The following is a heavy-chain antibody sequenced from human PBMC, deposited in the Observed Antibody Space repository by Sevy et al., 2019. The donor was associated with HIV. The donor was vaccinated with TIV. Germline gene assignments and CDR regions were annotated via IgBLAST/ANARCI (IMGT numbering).Heavy chain of an antibody. CDR3: TTEADYGDYAFDY. CDR2: IKSKTDGGTT. CDR1: AFTFSKAW. J-gene: IGHJ4*02. D-gene: IGHD4-17*01. V-gene: IGHV3-15*01. Sequence: GGSPRLSCGASAFTFSKAWMSWVRQAPGKGLEWVGRIKSKTDGGTTDYAAPVKGRFTISRDDSKNTLYLQMNSLKTEDTAVYYCTTEADYGDYAFDYWGQGTLVTVSS.